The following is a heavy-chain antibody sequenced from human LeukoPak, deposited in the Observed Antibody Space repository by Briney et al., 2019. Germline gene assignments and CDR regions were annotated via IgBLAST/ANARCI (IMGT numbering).Heavy chain of an antibody. CDR2: IVPVIGVA. CDR3: ARGFMVRGVIITSPYDAFDI. CDR1: GDTLITHF. Sequence: ASVKVSCKAPGDTLITHFISWVRQAPGQGLEWVGRIVPVIGVATYAQSLQGGVIITADRSTNTAYMELSSLRSEDTAVYYCARGFMVRGVIITSPYDAFDIWGQGTMVTVSS. J-gene: IGHJ3*02. D-gene: IGHD3-10*01. V-gene: IGHV1-69*02.